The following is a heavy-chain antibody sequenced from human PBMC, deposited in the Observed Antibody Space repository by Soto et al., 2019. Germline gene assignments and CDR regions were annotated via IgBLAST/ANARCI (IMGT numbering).Heavy chain of an antibody. CDR2: ISAHNGNT. J-gene: IGHJ4*02. V-gene: IGHV1-18*01. D-gene: IGHD4-4*01. CDR1: GYTFTSYG. Sequence: ASVKVSCKASGYTFTSYGISWVRQAPGQGLEWMGWISAHNGNTNYAQKLQGRVTMTTDTSTSTAYMELRSLRSDDTAVYYCARGGSYSNPVLPVDYWGQGTLVTVSS. CDR3: ARGGSYSNPVLPVDY.